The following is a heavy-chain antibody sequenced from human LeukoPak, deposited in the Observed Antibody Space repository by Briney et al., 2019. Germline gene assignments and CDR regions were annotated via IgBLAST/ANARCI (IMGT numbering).Heavy chain of an antibody. CDR1: GGSFSGYY. D-gene: IGHD1-26*01. J-gene: IGHJ2*01. Sequence: SETLSLTCAVYGGSFSGYYWSWIRQPPGKGLEWIGEINHSGSTNYNPSLKSRVTISVDTSKNQFSLKLSSVTAADTAVYYCARGSGSRDWYFDLWGRGALVTVSS. CDR2: INHSGST. V-gene: IGHV4-34*01. CDR3: ARGSGSRDWYFDL.